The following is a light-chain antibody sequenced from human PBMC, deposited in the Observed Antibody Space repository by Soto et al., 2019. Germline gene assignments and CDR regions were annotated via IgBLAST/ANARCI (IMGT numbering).Light chain of an antibody. CDR3: QPYNNWPLT. J-gene: IGKJ4*01. CDR1: QSVSGY. CDR2: DAS. V-gene: IGKV3-15*01. Sequence: EIVMTQSPGTLSVFPGERVTLSCRASQSVSGYLDWFQQKPGQAPRLVIYDASTRATGIPARFSGSGSGTEFTLTISSLQSEDFAVYYCQPYNNWPLTFGGGTKV.